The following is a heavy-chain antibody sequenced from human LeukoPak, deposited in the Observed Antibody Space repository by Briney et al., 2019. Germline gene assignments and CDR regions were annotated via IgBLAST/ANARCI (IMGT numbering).Heavy chain of an antibody. CDR2: IYYSGST. V-gene: IGHV4-39*07. Sequence: SETLSLTCTVSGGSISSRSYYWGWIRQPPGKGLEWIGSIYYSGSTYYNPSLKSRVTISVDTSKNQFSLKLSSVTAADTSVYYCARAIYYYSYMDVWGKGTTVTVSS. CDR1: GGSISSRSYY. J-gene: IGHJ6*03. CDR3: ARAIYYYSYMDV.